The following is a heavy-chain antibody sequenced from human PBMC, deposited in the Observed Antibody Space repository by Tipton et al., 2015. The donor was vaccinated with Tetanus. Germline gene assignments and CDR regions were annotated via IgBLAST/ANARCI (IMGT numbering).Heavy chain of an antibody. CDR3: ARHQSGYFTPFDY. CDR1: GDSISGGSYS. D-gene: IGHD3-3*01. CDR2: IYESGDT. V-gene: IGHV4-39*01. J-gene: IGHJ4*02. Sequence: LRLSCTVSGDSISGGSYSWAWIRQPPGKGLEWIGSIYESGDTYYIPSLKSRVTISVDTSKNQFSLKLNFLTATDTAVYFCARHQSGYFTPFDYWGQGTLVTVSS.